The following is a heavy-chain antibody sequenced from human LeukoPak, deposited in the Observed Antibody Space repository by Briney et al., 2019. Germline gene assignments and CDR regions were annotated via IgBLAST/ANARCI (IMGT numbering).Heavy chain of an antibody. Sequence: PGGSLRLSCAASGFTFSDYAMTWVRQAPGKGLEWVPTITTSGGSTYYADSVKGRFTISRDNSKNTLYLQMNSLRAEDTAVYYCAKALSGTLAGNFDYWGQGTLVTVSS. CDR1: GFTFSDYA. J-gene: IGHJ4*02. D-gene: IGHD1-1*01. CDR3: AKALSGTLAGNFDY. CDR2: ITTSGGST. V-gene: IGHV3-23*01.